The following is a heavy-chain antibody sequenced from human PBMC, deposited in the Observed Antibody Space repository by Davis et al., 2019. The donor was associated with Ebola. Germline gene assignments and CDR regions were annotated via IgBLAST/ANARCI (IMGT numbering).Heavy chain of an antibody. CDR1: GGSFSGYY. V-gene: IGHV4-34*01. D-gene: IGHD3-22*01. Sequence: PGGSLRLSCAVYGGSFSGYYWSWIRQPPGKGLEWIGEINHSGSTNYNPSLKSRVTISVDTSKNQFSLKLSSVTAADTAVYYCARSITMIVVVPAYWGQGTLVTVSS. CDR3: ARSITMIVVVPAY. J-gene: IGHJ4*02. CDR2: INHSGST.